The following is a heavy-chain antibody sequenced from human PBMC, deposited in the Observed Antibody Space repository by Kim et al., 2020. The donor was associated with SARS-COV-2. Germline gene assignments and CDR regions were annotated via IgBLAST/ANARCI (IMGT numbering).Heavy chain of an antibody. V-gene: IGHV3-30*18. Sequence: GGSLRLSCAASGFTFSSYGMHWVRQAPGKGLEWVAVISYDGSNKYYADSVKGRFTISRDNSKNTLYLQMNSLRAEDTAVYYCAKADGAARPTVYYYYGMDVWGQGTTVTVSS. CDR3: AKADGAARPTVYYYYGMDV. CDR2: ISYDGSNK. D-gene: IGHD6-6*01. CDR1: GFTFSSYG. J-gene: IGHJ6*02.